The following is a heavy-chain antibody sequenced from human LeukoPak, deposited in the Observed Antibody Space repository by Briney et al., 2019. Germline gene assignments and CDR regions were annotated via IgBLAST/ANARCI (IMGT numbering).Heavy chain of an antibody. J-gene: IGHJ4*02. Sequence: SETLSLTCIVSGGSISSYYWSWIRQPPGKGLEWIGYIYYSGSTNYNPSLKSRVTISVDTSKNQFSLKLSSVTAADTAVYCCVGTWVGAQYYFDYWGQGTLVTVSS. D-gene: IGHD1-26*01. CDR3: VGTWVGAQYYFDY. CDR2: IYYSGST. V-gene: IGHV4-59*01. CDR1: GGSISSYY.